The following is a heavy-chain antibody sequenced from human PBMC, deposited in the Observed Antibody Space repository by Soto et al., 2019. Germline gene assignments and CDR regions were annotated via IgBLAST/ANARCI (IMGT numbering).Heavy chain of an antibody. D-gene: IGHD6-13*01. Sequence: EVQLVESGGGLVQPGGSLRLACAASGFTFSSDWMHWVRQAPVKGLVWISRIIRDGSSTNYADSVKGRFTISRDNAKNTLDLEINTLRADDTAVYFCGRGGSGIYGMDIWGQGTTVSVSS. CDR2: IIRDGSST. CDR1: GFTFSSDW. V-gene: IGHV3-74*01. J-gene: IGHJ6*02. CDR3: GRGGSGIYGMDI.